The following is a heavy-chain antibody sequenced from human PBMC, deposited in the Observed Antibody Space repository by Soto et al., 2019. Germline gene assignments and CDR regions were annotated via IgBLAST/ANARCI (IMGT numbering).Heavy chain of an antibody. Sequence: QVQLQESGPGLVKPSQTLSLTCTVSGGSISSGDYYWSWIRQPPGKGLERIGYIYYSGSTYYNPSLKSRVTISVDTSKNQFSLKLSSVTAADTAVYYCARGSVPAAGYYYYYYGMDVWGQGTTVTVSS. D-gene: IGHD2-2*01. CDR2: IYYSGST. V-gene: IGHV4-30-4*01. J-gene: IGHJ6*02. CDR3: ARGSVPAAGYYYYYYGMDV. CDR1: GGSISSGDYY.